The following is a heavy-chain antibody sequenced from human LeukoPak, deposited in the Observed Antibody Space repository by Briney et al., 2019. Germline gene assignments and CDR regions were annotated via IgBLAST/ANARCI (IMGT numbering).Heavy chain of an antibody. V-gene: IGHV1-46*01. CDR2: INPSGGST. D-gene: IGHD1-26*01. CDR3: AREELRVRVGATNHGYYYGMDV. J-gene: IGHJ6*02. CDR1: GYTFTSYY. Sequence: GASVKVSCKASGYTFTSYYMHWVRQAPGQGLEWMGIINPSGGSTSYAQKFQGRVTMTRDTSTSTVYMELSSLRSEDTAVYYCAREELRVRVGATNHGYYYGMDVWGQGTTVTVSS.